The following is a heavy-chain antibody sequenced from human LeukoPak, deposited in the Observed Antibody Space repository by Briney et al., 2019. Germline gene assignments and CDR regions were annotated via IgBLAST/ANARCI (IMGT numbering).Heavy chain of an antibody. D-gene: IGHD3-10*01. CDR3: ARRIYPMVRGVIIPDGNYYFDY. CDR2: ISSSGSTI. V-gene: IGHV3-48*03. CDR1: GFTFSSYE. Sequence: GGSLRLSCAASGFTFSSYEMNWVRQAPGKGLEWVSYISSSGSTIYYADSVKGRFTISRDNAKNSLYLQMNSLRAEDTAVYYCARRIYPMVRGVIIPDGNYYFDYWGQGTLVTVSS. J-gene: IGHJ4*02.